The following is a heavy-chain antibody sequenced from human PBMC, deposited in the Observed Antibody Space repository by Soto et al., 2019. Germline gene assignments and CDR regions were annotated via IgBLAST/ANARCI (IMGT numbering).Heavy chain of an antibody. V-gene: IGHV3-33*01. CDR1: GFTFSNYG. D-gene: IGHD5-18*01. Sequence: QVQLVESGGGVVQPGRSLRLSCAASGFTFSNYGMHWVRQAPGKGLEWAAVIWYDGSNKYYADSVKGRFTISRDNSKNTLYLQMNSLRAEDTAVYYCERDRGFRYGLDYWGQGTLVTVSS. J-gene: IGHJ4*02. CDR3: ERDRGFRYGLDY. CDR2: IWYDGSNK.